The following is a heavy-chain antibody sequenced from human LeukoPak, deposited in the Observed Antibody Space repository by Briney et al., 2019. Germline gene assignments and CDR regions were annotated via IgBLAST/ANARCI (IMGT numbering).Heavy chain of an antibody. V-gene: IGHV3-30*03. CDR2: ISYDGSNK. J-gene: IGHJ4*02. Sequence: GGSLRLSCAASGFTFSSYGMHWVRQAPGKGLEWVAVISYDGSNKYYADSVKGRFTISRDNSKNTLYLQMNSLRAEDTAVYYCARDNLASTSLDYWGQGTLVTVSS. CDR3: ARDNLASTSLDY. CDR1: GFTFSSYG. D-gene: IGHD2-2*01.